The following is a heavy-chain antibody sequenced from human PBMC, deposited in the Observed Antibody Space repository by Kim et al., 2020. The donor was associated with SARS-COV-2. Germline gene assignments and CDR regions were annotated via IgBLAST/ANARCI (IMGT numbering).Heavy chain of an antibody. D-gene: IGHD3-22*01. V-gene: IGHV4-39*07. J-gene: IGHJ4*02. Sequence: CKERTYYNPSLKSRVTISVDTSKNQFSLKLSLVTAEDTAVYYCARDYFDSNPGYWGQGTL. CDR3: ARDYFDSNPGY. CDR2: CKERT.